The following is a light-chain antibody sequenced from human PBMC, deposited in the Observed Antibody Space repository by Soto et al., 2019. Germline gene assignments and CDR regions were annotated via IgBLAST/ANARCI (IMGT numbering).Light chain of an antibody. J-gene: IGLJ3*02. CDR1: NSNTGAGYD. Sequence: QSVLTQPPSVSGAPGQRVTISCTGSNSNTGAGYDVHWYQQFPGMAPKLLVFGNYERPSGVPDRFSGSKSGASAFLAISGLQTDDEADYYCQSYDTSLNDWVFGGGTKLTVL. V-gene: IGLV1-40*01. CDR2: GNY. CDR3: QSYDTSLNDWV.